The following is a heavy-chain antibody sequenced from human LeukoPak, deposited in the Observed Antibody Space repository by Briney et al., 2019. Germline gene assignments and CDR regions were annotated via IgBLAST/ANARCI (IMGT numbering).Heavy chain of an antibody. CDR1: GYTFTGYY. V-gene: IGHV1-2*02. Sequence: ASVKVSCKASGYTFTGYYMHWVRQAPGQGLEWMGWINPNSGGTNYAQKFQGRVTISVDTSKNQFSLKLSSVTAADTAVYYCARSRDYSSSWYPVYYYYGMDVWGQGTTVTVSS. J-gene: IGHJ6*02. D-gene: IGHD6-13*01. CDR3: ARSRDYSSSWYPVYYYYGMDV. CDR2: INPNSGGT.